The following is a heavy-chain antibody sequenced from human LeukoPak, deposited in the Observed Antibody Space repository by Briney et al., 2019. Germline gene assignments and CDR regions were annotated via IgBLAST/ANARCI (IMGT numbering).Heavy chain of an antibody. Sequence: PGGSLRLSCSASGFTFSSYPMSWVRQAPGKELEWVSTISVGGATYCADSLRGRFTISRDNSKNTLYLQMNSLRADDTAIYYCMRGISSPDSWGQGTLVTVSS. D-gene: IGHD6-13*01. CDR3: MRGISSPDS. CDR1: GFTFSSYP. J-gene: IGHJ5*01. CDR2: ISVGGAT. V-gene: IGHV3-23*01.